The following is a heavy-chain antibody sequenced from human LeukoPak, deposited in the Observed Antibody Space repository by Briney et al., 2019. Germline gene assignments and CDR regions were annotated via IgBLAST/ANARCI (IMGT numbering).Heavy chain of an antibody. Sequence: SETLSLTCTVSGGSISSYYWSWIRQPPGKGLEWIGYIYYSGSTNYNPSLKSRVTISVDTSKNQFSLKLSSVTAADTAVYYCARGAQPISSIAARPSYFDYWGQGTLVTVSS. CDR2: IYYSGST. CDR1: GGSISSYY. J-gene: IGHJ4*02. CDR3: ARGAQPISSIAARPSYFDY. D-gene: IGHD6-6*01. V-gene: IGHV4-59*08.